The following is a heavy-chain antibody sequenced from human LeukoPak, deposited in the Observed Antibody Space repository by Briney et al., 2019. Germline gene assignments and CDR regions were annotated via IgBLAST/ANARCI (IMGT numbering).Heavy chain of an antibody. J-gene: IGHJ4*02. Sequence: PSQTLSLTCTVSGRSMISYYCSWIRQPPGKGLGWIGYIYFSGSTKYNPSLKSRVTISVDTSKNQSSLKLSSVTAADAAVYYCARGARAGYNLEPFDYWGQGSLVTVSS. V-gene: IGHV4-59*08. CDR3: ARGARAGYNLEPFDY. CDR2: IYFSGST. D-gene: IGHD5-24*01. CDR1: GRSMISYY.